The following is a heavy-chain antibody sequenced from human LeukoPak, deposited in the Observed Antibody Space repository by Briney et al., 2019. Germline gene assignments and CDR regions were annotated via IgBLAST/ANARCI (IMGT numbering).Heavy chain of an antibody. V-gene: IGHV1-69*04. D-gene: IGHD3-22*01. CDR3: ARGDDSSAPDWFDP. J-gene: IGHJ5*02. CDR1: GGTFSSYA. Sequence: ASVKVSCKASGGTFSSYAISWVRQAPGQGLEWMGRIIPIFGIANYAQKFQGRVTITADKSTSTAYMDLSSLRSEDTAVYYCARGDDSSAPDWFDPWGQGTLVTVSS. CDR2: IIPIFGIA.